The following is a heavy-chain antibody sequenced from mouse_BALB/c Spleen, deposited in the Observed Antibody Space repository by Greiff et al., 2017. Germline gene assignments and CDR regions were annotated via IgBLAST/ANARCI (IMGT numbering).Heavy chain of an antibody. D-gene: IGHD4-1*01. CDR2: IAPGSGST. J-gene: IGHJ2*01. V-gene: IGHV1S41*01. Sequence: DLVKPGASVKLSCKASGYTFTSYWINWIKQRPGQGLECIGRIAPGSGSTYYNEMFKGKATLTVDTSSSTAYIQLSSLSSEDSAVYFCARAVTGMFFYFDYWGQGTTLTVSS. CDR3: ARAVTGMFFYFDY. CDR1: GYTFTSYW.